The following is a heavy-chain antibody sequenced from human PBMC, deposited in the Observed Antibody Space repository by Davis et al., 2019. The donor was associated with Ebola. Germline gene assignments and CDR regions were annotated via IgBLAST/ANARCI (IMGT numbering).Heavy chain of an antibody. D-gene: IGHD3-3*01. J-gene: IGHJ6*02. CDR3: ARATYYDFGPVLYYYYGMDV. V-gene: IGHV3-23*01. Sequence: GESLKISCAASGFTFSNYAMSWVRQAPGKGLEWVSAVSGSGDSTYYADSVKGRFTISRDNSKNTLYLQMNSLGAEDTAVYYCARATYYDFGPVLYYYYGMDVWGQGTTVTVSS. CDR2: VSGSGDST. CDR1: GFTFSNYA.